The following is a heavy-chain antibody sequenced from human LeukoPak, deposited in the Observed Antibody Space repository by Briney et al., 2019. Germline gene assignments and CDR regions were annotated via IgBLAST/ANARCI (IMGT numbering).Heavy chain of an antibody. CDR1: GYTFTGYY. Sequence: APVKVSCKASGYTFTGYYMHWVRPAPGQGLERMGWINPNSGGTNYAQKFQGRATMTRDTSISTAYVELRRLRCDDTAVYYCARDYCSGGSCYLGAFDIWGQGTMVTVSS. J-gene: IGHJ3*02. V-gene: IGHV1-2*02. D-gene: IGHD2-15*01. CDR3: ARDYCSGGSCYLGAFDI. CDR2: INPNSGGT.